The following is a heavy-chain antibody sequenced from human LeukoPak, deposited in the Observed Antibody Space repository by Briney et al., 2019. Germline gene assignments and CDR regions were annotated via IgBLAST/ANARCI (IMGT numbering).Heavy chain of an antibody. V-gene: IGHV4-30-2*01. CDR2: IYHSGST. J-gene: IGHJ6*03. CDR1: GGSISSGGYY. D-gene: IGHD3-10*01. Sequence: SETLSLTCTASGGSISSGGYYWSWIRQPPGKGLEWIGYIYHSGSTYYNPSLKSRVTISVDRSKNQFSLKLGSVTAADTAVYYCARDRVTMVRGVRYYYMDVWGKGTTVTVSS. CDR3: ARDRVTMVRGVRYYYMDV.